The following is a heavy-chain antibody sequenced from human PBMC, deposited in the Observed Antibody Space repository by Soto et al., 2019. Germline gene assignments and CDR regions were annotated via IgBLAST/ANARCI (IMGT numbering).Heavy chain of an antibody. D-gene: IGHD1-26*01. Sequence: QVQLVKSGAEVKKPGASVKVSCKASGYTFTSYDINWVRQATGQGLEWMGWMNPNSGNTGYAQKFQGRVTMTRNTCISTAYRELSSLRSEDTAVYYCARVYSIVGANRGSGWGQRTLVTVS. CDR3: ARVYSIVGANRGSG. V-gene: IGHV1-8*01. J-gene: IGHJ4*02. CDR1: GYTFTSYD. CDR2: MNPNSGNT.